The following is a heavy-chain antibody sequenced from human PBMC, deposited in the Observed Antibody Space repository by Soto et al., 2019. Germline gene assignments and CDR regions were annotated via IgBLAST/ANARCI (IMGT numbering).Heavy chain of an antibody. J-gene: IGHJ6*02. Sequence: GGSLRLSCAASGFTFSNAWMNWVRQAPGKGLEWVGRIKSKTDGGTTDYAAPVKGRFTISRDDSKNTLYLQMNSLKTEDTAVYYCTTDLGSSGWYYYYGMDVWGQGTTVTVSS. CDR3: TTDLGSSGWYYYYGMDV. CDR2: IKSKTDGGTT. V-gene: IGHV3-15*07. CDR1: GFTFSNAW. D-gene: IGHD6-19*01.